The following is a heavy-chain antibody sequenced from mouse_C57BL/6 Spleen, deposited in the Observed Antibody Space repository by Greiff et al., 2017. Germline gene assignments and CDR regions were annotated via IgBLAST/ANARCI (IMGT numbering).Heavy chain of an antibody. D-gene: IGHD1-1*01. CDR2: IYPGSGST. CDR3: ARGGLYYYGSSYGYFDV. CDR1: GYTFTSYW. J-gene: IGHJ1*03. V-gene: IGHV1-55*01. Sequence: QVQLQQPGAELVKPGASVKMSCKASGYTFTSYWITWVKQRPGQGLEWIGDIYPGSGSTNYNEKFKSKATLTVDTSSSTAYMQLSSLTSEDSAVXYCARGGLYYYGSSYGYFDVWGTGTTVTVSS.